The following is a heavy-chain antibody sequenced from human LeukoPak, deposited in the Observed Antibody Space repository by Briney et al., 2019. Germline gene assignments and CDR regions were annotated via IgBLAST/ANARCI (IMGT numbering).Heavy chain of an antibody. CDR1: GGTLSSYA. Sequence: SVKVSCKASGGTLSSYAISWVRQAPGQGLEWMGRIIPILGIANYAQKFQGRVTITADKSTSTAYMELSSLRSEDTAVYYCARGGYCSGGSCFLGLRWFDPWGQGTLVTVSS. J-gene: IGHJ5*02. D-gene: IGHD2-15*01. CDR2: IIPILGIA. V-gene: IGHV1-69*04. CDR3: ARGGYCSGGSCFLGLRWFDP.